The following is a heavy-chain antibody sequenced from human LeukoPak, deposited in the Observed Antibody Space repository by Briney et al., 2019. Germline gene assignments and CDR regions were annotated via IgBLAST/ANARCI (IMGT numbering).Heavy chain of an antibody. Sequence: GGSLRLSCAASGFTFSSYAMHWVRQAPGKGLEYVSAISSNGGSTYYANSVKGRFTISRDNSKNTLYLQMGSLRAEDMAVYYCARESVAARTFDYWGQGTLVTVSS. V-gene: IGHV3-64*01. CDR2: ISSNGGST. D-gene: IGHD6-13*01. CDR1: GFTFSSYA. J-gene: IGHJ4*02. CDR3: ARESVAARTFDY.